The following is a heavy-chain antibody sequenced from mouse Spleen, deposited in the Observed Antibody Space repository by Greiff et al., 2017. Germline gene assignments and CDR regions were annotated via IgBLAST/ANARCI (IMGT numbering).Heavy chain of an antibody. J-gene: IGHJ3*01. CDR3: ARGDYGSYSWFAY. Sequence: VKLVESGPGLVQPSQSLSITCTVSGFSLTSYGVHWVRQSPGKGLEWLGVIWSGGSTDYNAAFISRLSISKDNSKSQVFFKMNSLQANDTAIYYCARGDYGSYSWFAYWGQGTLVTVSA. CDR2: IWSGGST. D-gene: IGHD1-1*01. V-gene: IGHV2-2*02. CDR1: GFSLTSYG.